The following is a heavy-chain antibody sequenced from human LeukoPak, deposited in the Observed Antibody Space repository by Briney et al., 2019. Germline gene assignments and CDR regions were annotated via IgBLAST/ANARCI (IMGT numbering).Heavy chain of an antibody. CDR2: INHSGST. J-gene: IGHJ4*02. V-gene: IGHV4-39*07. D-gene: IGHD6-6*01. CDR1: GGSVSNSNYY. Sequence: SETLSLTCTVSGGSVSNSNYYCGWVRQPPGKGLEWIGEINHSGSTNYNPSLKSRVTISVDTSKNQFSLKLSSVTAADTAVYYCARGAHARPVDYWGQGTLVTVSS. CDR3: ARGAHARPVDY.